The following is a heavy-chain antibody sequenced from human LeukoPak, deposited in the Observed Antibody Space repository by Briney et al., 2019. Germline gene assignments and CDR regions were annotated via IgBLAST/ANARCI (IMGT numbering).Heavy chain of an antibody. CDR1: GFDFSGSA. J-gene: IGHJ4*02. D-gene: IGHD6-19*01. Sequence: GGSLRLSCAASGFDFSGSAIHWVRQASGKGLEWVSCISGNGDSTYYADSVKGRFTISRDNSENTLSLQMSSLRAEDTAIYYCAKGRSGWYSDFDYWSQGTLVTVSS. V-gene: IGHV3-23*01. CDR2: ISGNGDST. CDR3: AKGRSGWYSDFDY.